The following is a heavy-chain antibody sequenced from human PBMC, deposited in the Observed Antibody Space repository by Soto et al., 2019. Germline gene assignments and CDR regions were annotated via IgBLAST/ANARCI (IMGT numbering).Heavy chain of an antibody. CDR2: IHYSGIT. V-gene: IGHV4-59*01. Sequence: QVQLQESVPGLVKPSETLSLTCTVSGDSISRYYWSWIRQPPGKGLEWIAYIHYSGITNYNPSLKSRVNGSVDTSKNQFSVKLSSVTAGDTAVYYVALGPTLSGTNYWYFDLWGRGALVTFSS. J-gene: IGHJ2*01. CDR3: ALGPTLSGTNYWYFDL. CDR1: GDSISRYY. D-gene: IGHD1-1*01.